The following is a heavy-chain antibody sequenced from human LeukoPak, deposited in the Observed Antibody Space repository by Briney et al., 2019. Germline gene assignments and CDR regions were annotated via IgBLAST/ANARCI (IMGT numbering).Heavy chain of an antibody. CDR1: GFTFSSYA. J-gene: IGHJ6*02. V-gene: IGHV3-23*01. Sequence: GGSLRLSCAASGFTFSSYAMSWVRQAPGKGLEWVSAISGSGGSTYYADSVKGRFTISRDNSKNTLYLQMNSLRAEDTAVYYCAKAPGDILTPYYYYAMDVWGQGTTVTVSS. CDR2: ISGSGGST. D-gene: IGHD3-9*01. CDR3: AKAPGDILTPYYYYAMDV.